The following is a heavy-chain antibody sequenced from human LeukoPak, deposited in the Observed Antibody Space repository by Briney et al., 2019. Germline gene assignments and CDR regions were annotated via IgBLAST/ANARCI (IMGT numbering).Heavy chain of an antibody. Sequence: PGGSLRLSCAASGFTLSSYGMHWVPQAPGKGLGWVSFIRYEGSNKYYADSVKGRFTISRDNSKNTLYLQMNSLRAEDTAVYYCAKGGLMLEWIVDAFDIWGQGTMVTVSS. D-gene: IGHD3-3*01. V-gene: IGHV3-30*02. CDR3: AKGGLMLEWIVDAFDI. CDR2: IRYEGSNK. J-gene: IGHJ3*02. CDR1: GFTLSSYG.